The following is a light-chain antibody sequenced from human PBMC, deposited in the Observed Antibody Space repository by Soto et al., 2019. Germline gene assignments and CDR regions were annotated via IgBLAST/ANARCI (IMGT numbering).Light chain of an antibody. CDR3: AAWDDNLSGFYV. CDR1: ASTIGRNY. J-gene: IGLJ1*01. V-gene: IGLV1-47*01. Sequence: QSVLTQSPSASGTPGQRVTISCSASASTIGRNYVYWYQQRPGTAPKLLIYRNSQRPSGVPDRLSGSKSGTSASLAISGLRSEDEADYCCAAWDDNLSGFYVFGDGPKVTVL. CDR2: RNS.